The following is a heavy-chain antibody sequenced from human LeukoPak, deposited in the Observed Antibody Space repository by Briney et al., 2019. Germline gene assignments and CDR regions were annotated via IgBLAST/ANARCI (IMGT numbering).Heavy chain of an antibody. V-gene: IGHV1-8*01. CDR1: GYTFTTYD. Sequence: ASVKVSCEASGYTFTTYDINWVRQATGQGLEWIGWMNPNSGNTGYAQKFQGRVTMTRNTSITTAYMELSSLRSEDTAMYCWAIALRRKVAATGGLHWFDPWGQGTLVTVSS. J-gene: IGHJ5*02. CDR3: AIALRRKVAATGGLHWFDP. CDR2: MNPNSGNT. D-gene: IGHD1-26*01.